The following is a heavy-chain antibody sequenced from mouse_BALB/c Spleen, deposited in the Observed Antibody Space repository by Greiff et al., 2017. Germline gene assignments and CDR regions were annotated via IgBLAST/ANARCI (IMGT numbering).Heavy chain of an antibody. Sequence: EVQLVESGGGLVQPGGSRKLSCAASGFTFSSFGMHWVRQAPEKGLEWVAYISSGSSTIYYADTVKGRFTISRDNPKNTLFLQMTSLRSEDTAMYYCARSDDYYGFAYWGQGTLVTVSA. D-gene: IGHD1-1*01. CDR1: GFTFSSFG. CDR3: ARSDDYYGFAY. J-gene: IGHJ3*01. V-gene: IGHV5-17*02. CDR2: ISSGSSTI.